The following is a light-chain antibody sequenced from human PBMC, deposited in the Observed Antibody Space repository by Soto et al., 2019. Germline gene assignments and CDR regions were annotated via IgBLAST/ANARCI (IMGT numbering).Light chain of an antibody. V-gene: IGLV2-14*03. CDR1: SADIGAFNY. J-gene: IGLJ2*01. CDR3: SSYSTSSALV. Sequence: QSVLTQPASVSGSPGQSITISCAGTSADIGAFNYVSWYQHHPGKAPKLLIYDVSDRPSGVSTRFSAPKSANTASLTISGLQADDEADYYCSSYSTSSALVFGGGTQLTVL. CDR2: DVS.